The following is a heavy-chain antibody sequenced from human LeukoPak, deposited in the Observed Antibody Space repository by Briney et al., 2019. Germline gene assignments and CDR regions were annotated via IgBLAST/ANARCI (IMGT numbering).Heavy chain of an antibody. CDR2: IYYSGST. CDR3: ARGDYSNGFDY. J-gene: IGHJ4*02. D-gene: IGHD4-11*01. CDR1: GGSISSYY. V-gene: IGHV4-59*01. Sequence: SETLSLTCTVSGGSISSYYWSWIRQPPGKGLEWIGYIYYSGSTNYNPSLKSRVAISVDTSKNQFSLKLSSVTAADTAVYYCARGDYSNGFDYWGQGTLVTVSS.